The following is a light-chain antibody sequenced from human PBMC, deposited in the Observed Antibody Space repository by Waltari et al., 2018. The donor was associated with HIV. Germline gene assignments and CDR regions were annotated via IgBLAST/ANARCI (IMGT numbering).Light chain of an antibody. J-gene: IGKJ1*01. CDR2: GSS. CDR3: QQTDSVPWT. Sequence: DIQLTQSPTSLSADVGETIIISSLASQGLSTLLNWYQKKVDTAPKLLIFGSSNLHSGVPSRFSGSGSGTEFTLIIRSLQPEDFASYFCQQTDSVPWTFGQGTKIEI. V-gene: IGKV1-39*01. CDR1: QGLSTL.